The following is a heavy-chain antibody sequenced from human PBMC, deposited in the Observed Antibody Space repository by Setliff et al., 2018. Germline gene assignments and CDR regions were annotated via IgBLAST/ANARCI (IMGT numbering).Heavy chain of an antibody. Sequence: SQTLSLTCTVSGGSISPYFWSWIRQPPGKGLEWIGYIYHNGNTNFNPSLKSRLTMSVDTSKNQFSLTLTSVTAADTAVYYCARQRVVVGAPSWFDPWGQGTLVTVSS. CDR3: ARQRVVVGAPSWFDP. D-gene: IGHD2-15*01. CDR2: IYHNGNT. J-gene: IGHJ5*02. CDR1: GGSISPYF. V-gene: IGHV4-59*08.